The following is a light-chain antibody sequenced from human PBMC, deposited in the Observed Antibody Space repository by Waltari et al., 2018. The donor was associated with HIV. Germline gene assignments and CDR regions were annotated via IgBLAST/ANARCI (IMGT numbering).Light chain of an antibody. CDR1: QSVSSSH. CDR2: GTS. V-gene: IGKV3-20*01. Sequence: EIVLTQSPAALSLSPGERATLSCRASQSVSSSHLAWYQQRPGQAPRLLMYGTSSRATGIPDRFSGSGSGTDFTLTISRLEPEDFAVYYCQQYGSSAPLTFGGGTKVEIK. CDR3: QQYGSSAPLT. J-gene: IGKJ4*01.